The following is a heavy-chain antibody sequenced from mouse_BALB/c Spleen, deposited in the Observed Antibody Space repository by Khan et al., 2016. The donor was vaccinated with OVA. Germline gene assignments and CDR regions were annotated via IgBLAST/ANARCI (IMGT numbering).Heavy chain of an antibody. CDR3: ASELGRYYALDY. CDR2: ISYSGST. D-gene: IGHD4-1*01. CDR1: GYSITSDYA. Sequence: EVELVESGPGLVKPSQSLSLTCTVTGYSITSDYAWNWIRQFPGNKLEWMRYISYSGSTTYNPSLKSRISITRDTSKDQFFLQLKSVTSEDTATYYCASELGRYYALDYWGQGTSVTVSS. V-gene: IGHV3-2*02. J-gene: IGHJ4*01.